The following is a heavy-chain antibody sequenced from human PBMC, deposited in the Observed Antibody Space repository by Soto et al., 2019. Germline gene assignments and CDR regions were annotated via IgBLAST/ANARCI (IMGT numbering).Heavy chain of an antibody. CDR2: IYSGGST. V-gene: IGHV3-53*01. CDR3: ARERVGTPRYWYFDL. D-gene: IGHD2-21*02. Sequence: GGSLRLSCAASGFTVSSNYMSWVRQAPGKGLEWVSVIYSGGSTYYADSVKGRFTISRDNSKNTLYLQMNSLRAENTGVCFCARERVGTPRYWYFDLWGRGTLVTVSS. CDR1: GFTVSSNY. J-gene: IGHJ2*01.